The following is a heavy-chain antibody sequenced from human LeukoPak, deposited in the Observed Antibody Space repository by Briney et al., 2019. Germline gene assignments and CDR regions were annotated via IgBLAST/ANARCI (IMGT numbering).Heavy chain of an antibody. CDR2: INHSGST. J-gene: IGHJ4*02. Sequence: SETLSLTCAVYGGSFSGYYWSWIRQPPGKGLEWIGEINHSGSTNYNPSLKSRVTISVDTSKNQFSLKLSSVTAADTAVSYCARSEKWELLYYFDYWGQGTLVTVSS. D-gene: IGHD1-26*01. V-gene: IGHV4-34*01. CDR3: ARSEKWELLYYFDY. CDR1: GGSFSGYY.